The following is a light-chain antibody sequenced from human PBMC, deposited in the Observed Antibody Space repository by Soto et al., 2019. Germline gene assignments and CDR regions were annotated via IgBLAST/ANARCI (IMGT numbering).Light chain of an antibody. CDR3: QQYANWPPLT. CDR2: DAS. J-gene: IGKJ4*01. CDR1: QSLGSN. Sequence: EIVMTQSPATLSVSPGERATLSCRASQSLGSNLAWYQQVPGQAPRLLIYDASTRATGIPARFSGSGSGTDFTLTSSSLESGDFAVYYCQQYANWPPLTFGGGTKVEIK. V-gene: IGKV3-15*01.